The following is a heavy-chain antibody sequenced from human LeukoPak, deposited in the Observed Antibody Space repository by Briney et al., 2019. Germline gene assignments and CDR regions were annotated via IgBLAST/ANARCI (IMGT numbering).Heavy chain of an antibody. Sequence: PGGSLGLSCAVSGFTVSENYMSWVRQAPGKGLEWVSTIYSGGLTYYADPVKGKFTISRDNSKNTLYLQMSSLRAEDTAVYYCVRDRWPGLGDFWGQGTTVTVSS. V-gene: IGHV3-66*01. D-gene: IGHD6-19*01. CDR3: VRDRWPGLGDF. J-gene: IGHJ6*02. CDR2: IYSGGLT. CDR1: GFTVSENY.